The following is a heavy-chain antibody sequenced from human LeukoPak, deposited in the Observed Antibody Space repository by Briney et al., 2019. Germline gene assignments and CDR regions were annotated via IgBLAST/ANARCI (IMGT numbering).Heavy chain of an antibody. CDR1: GGSISSSSYY. CDR3: ARGDPYSSGWQTILDY. J-gene: IGHJ4*02. Sequence: SETLSLTCTVSGGSISSSSYYWGWIRQPPGKGLEWIGYIYYSGSTNYNPSLKSRVTISVDTSKNQFSLKLSSVTAADTAVYYCARGDPYSSGWQTILDYWGQGTLVTVSS. D-gene: IGHD6-19*01. V-gene: IGHV4-61*05. CDR2: IYYSGST.